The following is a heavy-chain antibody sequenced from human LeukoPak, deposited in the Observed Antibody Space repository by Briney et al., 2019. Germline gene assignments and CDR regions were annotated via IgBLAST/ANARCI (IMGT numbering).Heavy chain of an antibody. CDR2: ISSSSSYI. Sequence: GGSLRLSCAASGFTFSSYSMNWVRQAPGKGLEWVSSISSSSSYIYYADSVKGRFTISRDNAKNSLYLQMNSLRAEDTAVYYCARDPAYCGGDCYDYWGQGTLVTVSS. D-gene: IGHD2-21*01. CDR3: ARDPAYCGGDCYDY. V-gene: IGHV3-21*01. J-gene: IGHJ4*02. CDR1: GFTFSSYS.